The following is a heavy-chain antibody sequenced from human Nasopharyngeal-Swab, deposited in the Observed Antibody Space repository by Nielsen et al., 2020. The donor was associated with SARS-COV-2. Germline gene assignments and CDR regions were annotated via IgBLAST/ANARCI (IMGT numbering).Heavy chain of an antibody. Sequence: GSLRLSCTVSGYSISSGYYWGWIRQPPGKGLEWIGYIYYSGSTNYNPSLKSRVTISVDTSKNQFSLKLSSVTAADTAVYYCARGERRAARPPGGYFDYWGQGTLVTVSS. D-gene: IGHD6-6*01. CDR3: ARGERRAARPPGGYFDY. V-gene: IGHV4-61*01. J-gene: IGHJ4*02. CDR1: GYSISSGYY. CDR2: IYYSGST.